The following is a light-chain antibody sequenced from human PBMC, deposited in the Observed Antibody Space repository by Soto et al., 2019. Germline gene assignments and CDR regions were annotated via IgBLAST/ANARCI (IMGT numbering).Light chain of an antibody. Sequence: IQLTHSPSALSASVCDSVTITCRASQGITSYLAWYQQKPGKAPNLLIYGASTLQSGVPSRFSGSGSGTDFTLTINSLQAEDFATYYCQQTRSYPSTFGGGTKVDI. CDR3: QQTRSYPST. J-gene: IGKJ4*01. CDR1: QGITSY. V-gene: IGKV1-9*01. CDR2: GAS.